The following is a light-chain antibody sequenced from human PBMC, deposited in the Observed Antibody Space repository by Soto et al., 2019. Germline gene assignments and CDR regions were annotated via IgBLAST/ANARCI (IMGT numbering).Light chain of an antibody. CDR3: QHYNNWPPGRT. V-gene: IGKV3-15*01. J-gene: IGKJ1*01. CDR2: GAS. Sequence: EIVMTQSPATLSVSPGGRATLSCRASQSVSSNLAWYQQKPGQAPRLLIYGASTRATGIPARFSGSGSGTEFTLTISSLQSEDSALYDCQHYNNWPPGRTFGQGTKVDIK. CDR1: QSVSSN.